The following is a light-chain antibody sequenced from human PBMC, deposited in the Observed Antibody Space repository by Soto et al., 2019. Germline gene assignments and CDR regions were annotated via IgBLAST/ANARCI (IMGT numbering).Light chain of an antibody. CDR1: SSDVGAYNY. V-gene: IGLV2-14*01. CDR3: ISCTRNSTLV. J-gene: IGLJ2*01. CDR2: EVS. Sequence: QSVLTQPASVSGSPGQSITISCTGTSSDVGAYNYVSWYQQHPGKAPKLMIYEVSNRPSGVSNRFSGSKSGNTASLTISGLQAEDEADYYCISCTRNSTLVFGGGTKLTVL.